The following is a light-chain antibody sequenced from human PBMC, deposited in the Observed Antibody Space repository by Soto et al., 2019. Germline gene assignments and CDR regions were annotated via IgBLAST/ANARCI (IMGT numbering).Light chain of an antibody. Sequence: QSVLTQPASVSGSPGQSITISCTGTSVSVDGYVSWYQQHPGKAPRLIIFDVSVRPSGVSNRFSGSRSDDTASLTISGLQAEDEAAYYCSSYTGRRTLGVFGGGTKLTVL. CDR2: DVS. CDR3: SSYTGRRTLGV. CDR1: SVSVDGY. V-gene: IGLV2-14*03. J-gene: IGLJ3*02.